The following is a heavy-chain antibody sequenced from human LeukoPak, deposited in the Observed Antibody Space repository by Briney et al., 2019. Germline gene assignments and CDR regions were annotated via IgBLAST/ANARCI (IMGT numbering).Heavy chain of an antibody. J-gene: IGHJ4*02. Sequence: SETLSLTCTVSGGSISSSNCYWGWIRQPPGKGLEWIGSIYYSGTTYYNPSLKSRVTISVEESKNQFSLKLNSMTAADTAMYYCAKFSTSSYVSWGQGTLVTVSS. V-gene: IGHV4-39*07. CDR1: GGSISSSNCY. CDR2: IYYSGTT. CDR3: AKFSTSSYVS. D-gene: IGHD2-2*01.